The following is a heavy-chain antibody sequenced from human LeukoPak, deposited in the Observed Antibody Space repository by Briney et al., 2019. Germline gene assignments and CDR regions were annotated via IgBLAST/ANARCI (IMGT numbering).Heavy chain of an antibody. CDR2: IIPNFGTA. Sequence: SVKVSCKASGGTFSSYAISWVRQAPGQGLEWMGGIIPNFGTANYAQKFQGRVTITTDESTSTAYMELSSLRSEDTAVYYCAREAIFGDRGAFDIWGQGTMVTVSS. CDR3: AREAIFGDRGAFDI. V-gene: IGHV1-69*05. J-gene: IGHJ3*02. CDR1: GGTFSSYA. D-gene: IGHD3-3*01.